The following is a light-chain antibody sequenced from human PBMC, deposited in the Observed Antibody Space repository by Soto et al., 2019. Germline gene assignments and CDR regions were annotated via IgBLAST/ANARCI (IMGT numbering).Light chain of an antibody. CDR1: QIVSSW. CDR3: QHYDSFSGT. J-gene: IGKJ1*01. V-gene: IGKV1-5*01. CDR2: DAA. Sequence: DIPKPQSPSTLSASVGDRVTITCRASQIVSSWLDWYQQKPQRAPKPPIYDAASLKSGDPSRFSGSGSGTEFTLTITTLQPDDFATYYCQHYDSFSGTFGQGTKVDIK.